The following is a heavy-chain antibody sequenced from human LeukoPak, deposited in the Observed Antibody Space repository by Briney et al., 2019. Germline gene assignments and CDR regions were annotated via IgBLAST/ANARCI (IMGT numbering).Heavy chain of an antibody. D-gene: IGHD2-2*02. CDR3: ARGGYCSSTSCYTPTDY. V-gene: IGHV1-69*05. CDR2: IIPIFGTA. J-gene: IGHJ4*02. CDR1: GGTFSSYA. Sequence: SVKVSCKASGGTFSSYAISWVRQAPGQGLEWMGGIIPIFGTANYAQKFQGRVTITTDESTSTAYMELSSLRSEDTAVYYCARGGYCSSTSCYTPTDYWGQGTLVTVSS.